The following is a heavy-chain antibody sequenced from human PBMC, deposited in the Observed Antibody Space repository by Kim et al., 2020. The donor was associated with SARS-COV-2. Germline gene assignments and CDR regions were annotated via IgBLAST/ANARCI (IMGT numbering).Heavy chain of an antibody. CDR3: ARELYYYDSSGYSPRGYRWFDP. Sequence: SETLSLTCTVSGGSISSYYWSWIRQPPGKGLEWIGYIYYSGSTNYNPSLKSRVTISVDTSKNQFSLKLSSVTAADTAVYYCARELYYYDSSGYSPRGYRWFDPWGQGTLVTVSS. V-gene: IGHV4-59*13. D-gene: IGHD3-22*01. CDR2: IYYSGST. J-gene: IGHJ5*02. CDR1: GGSISSYY.